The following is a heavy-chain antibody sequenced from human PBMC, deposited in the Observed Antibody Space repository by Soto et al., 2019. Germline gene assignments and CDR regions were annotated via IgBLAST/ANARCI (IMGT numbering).Heavy chain of an antibody. D-gene: IGHD1-1*01. V-gene: IGHV4-4*02. J-gene: IGHJ6*02. CDR1: GASISDSHW. Sequence: QVQLQESGPGLVKPSGTLSLTCVVSGASISDSHWCTWVRQPPGKGLEWIGEMFHSGSTNYNPTLKRRVTVSIDKSRDQFSLNPDSVTAADTAVYYCAKNNEYAIDAWGQGTTVTVSS. CDR2: MFHSGST. CDR3: AKNNEYAIDA.